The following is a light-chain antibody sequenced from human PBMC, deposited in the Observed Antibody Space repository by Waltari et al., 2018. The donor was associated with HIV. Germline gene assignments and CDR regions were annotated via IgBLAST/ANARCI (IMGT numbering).Light chain of an antibody. CDR1: NSNIGSNS. V-gene: IGLV1-51*01. CDR3: GTWDSGLNAYV. CDR2: DNH. J-gene: IGLJ1*01. Sequence: QSVLTQPPSVSAAPGQKIGISCSGANSNIGSNSVSWYQQSPGRAPQLLIYDNHMRPSETPDRFSGAKAGTSGTLDITGLQTGDEADYYCGTWDSGLNAYVVGSGTKVTVL.